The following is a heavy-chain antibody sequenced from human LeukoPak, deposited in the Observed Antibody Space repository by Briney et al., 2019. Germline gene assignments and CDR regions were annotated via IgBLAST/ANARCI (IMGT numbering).Heavy chain of an antibody. CDR1: GFTFSSYS. Sequence: PGGSLRLSCAASGFTFSSYSMNWVRQAPGKGLEWVSGISGSGGSTYYAESVKGRFTIPRDNSKNTLYLQMNSLRAEDTAVYYCARALQWLATDAFDIWGQGTMVTVSS. CDR3: ARALQWLATDAFDI. V-gene: IGHV3-23*01. J-gene: IGHJ3*02. CDR2: ISGSGGST. D-gene: IGHD6-19*01.